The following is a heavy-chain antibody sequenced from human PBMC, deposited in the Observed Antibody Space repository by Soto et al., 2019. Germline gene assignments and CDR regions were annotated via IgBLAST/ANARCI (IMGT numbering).Heavy chain of an antibody. D-gene: IGHD3-22*01. CDR1: GFTFSSYA. V-gene: IGHV3-23*01. J-gene: IGHJ6*02. CDR3: ARDLYYDSSGYPRRWLSLYGMDA. CDR2: ISGNGGKT. Sequence: GGSLRLSCTASGFTFSSYAMSWVRQAPGKELEWVSTISGNGGKTNYADSVKGRFTISRDNSKNTLYLQMNSLRAEDTAVYYCARDLYYDSSGYPRRWLSLYGMDAWGQGTTVTVSS.